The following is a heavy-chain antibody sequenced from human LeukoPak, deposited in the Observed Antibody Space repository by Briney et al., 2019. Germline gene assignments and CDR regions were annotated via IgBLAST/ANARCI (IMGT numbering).Heavy chain of an antibody. D-gene: IGHD3-10*01. CDR1: GFTFSSYA. CDR2: ISGSGGST. CDR3: AKDKGVVVRGVFY. V-gene: IGHV3-23*01. Sequence: GGSLRLSCAASGFTFSSYAMSWVGHAPGKGLEWVAAISGSGGSTYYADSVKGRFTISRDNSKNTLYLQMNSLRAEDTAVYYCAKDKGVVVRGVFYWGQGTLVTVSS. J-gene: IGHJ4*02.